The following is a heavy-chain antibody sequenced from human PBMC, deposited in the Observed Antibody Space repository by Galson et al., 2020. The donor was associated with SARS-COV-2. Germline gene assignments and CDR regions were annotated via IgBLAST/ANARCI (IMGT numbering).Heavy chain of an antibody. CDR2: FDPEDGET. J-gene: IGHJ4*02. Sequence: ASVTVSCKVSGYTLTELSMHWVRQAPGKGLEWMGGFDPEDGETIYAQKFQGRVTMTEDTSTDTAYMELSSLRSEDTAVYYCATEFAYCSSTSCYTLDYWGQGTLVTVSS. V-gene: IGHV1-24*01. D-gene: IGHD2-2*02. CDR1: GYTLTELS. CDR3: ATEFAYCSSTSCYTLDY.